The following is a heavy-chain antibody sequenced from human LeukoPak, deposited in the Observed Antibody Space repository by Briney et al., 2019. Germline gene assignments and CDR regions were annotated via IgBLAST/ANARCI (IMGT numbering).Heavy chain of an antibody. D-gene: IGHD4-23*01. CDR2: ISSNGGST. CDR3: ARGPLRDYGGISGDY. CDR1: GFTFSSYA. Sequence: GGSLRLSYAASGFTFSSYAMHWVRQAPGKGLEYVSAISSNGGSTYYANSVKGRFTISRDNSKNTLYLQMGSLRAEDMAVYYWARGPLRDYGGISGDYWGQGTLVTVSS. J-gene: IGHJ4*02. V-gene: IGHV3-64*01.